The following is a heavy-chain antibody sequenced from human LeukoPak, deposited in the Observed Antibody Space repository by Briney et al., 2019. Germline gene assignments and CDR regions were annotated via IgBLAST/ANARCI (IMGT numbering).Heavy chain of an antibody. J-gene: IGHJ6*03. CDR2: IRYDGSNK. Sequence: GGSLRLSCAASGFTFSSYWMTWVRQAPGKGLEWVAFIRYDGSNKYYADSVKGRFTVSRDNSKNTLYLQMNSLRAEDTAVYYCAKTPSGYSNSMDVWGKGTTVTVSS. CDR1: GFTFSSYW. D-gene: IGHD6-13*01. CDR3: AKTPSGYSNSMDV. V-gene: IGHV3-30*02.